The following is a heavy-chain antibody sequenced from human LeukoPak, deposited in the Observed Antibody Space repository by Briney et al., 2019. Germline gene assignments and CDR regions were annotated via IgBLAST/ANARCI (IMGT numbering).Heavy chain of an antibody. CDR1: GYTFTSYY. CDR3: ARGYGDYFLVTTNYYMDV. V-gene: IGHV1-46*01. Sequence: ASVKVSCKASGYTFTSYYMHWVRQAPGQGLEWMGIINPSGGSTSYAQKFQGRVTMTTETSTSTVYMEMRSLRSDDTAVYYCARGYGDYFLVTTNYYMDVWGKGTTVTISS. J-gene: IGHJ6*03. CDR2: INPSGGST. D-gene: IGHD4-17*01.